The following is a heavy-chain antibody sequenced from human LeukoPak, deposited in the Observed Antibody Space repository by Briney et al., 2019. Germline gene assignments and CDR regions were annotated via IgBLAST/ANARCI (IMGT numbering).Heavy chain of an antibody. J-gene: IGHJ4*02. CDR2: MNPNSGNT. CDR3: VLYSNNPSLTLDY. CDR1: GYTFTSYD. D-gene: IGHD4-11*01. Sequence: GASVKVSCKASGYTFTSYDINWVRQAPGQGLEWMGWMNPNSGNTGYAQKFQGRVTMTRNTSIGTAYMELSSLRSEDTAVYYCVLYSNNPSLTLDYWGQGTLVTVSS. V-gene: IGHV1-8*01.